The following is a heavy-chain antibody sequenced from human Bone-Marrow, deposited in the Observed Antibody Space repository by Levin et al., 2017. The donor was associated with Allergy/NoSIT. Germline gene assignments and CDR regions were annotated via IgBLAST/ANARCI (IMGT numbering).Heavy chain of an antibody. V-gene: IGHV6-1*01. CDR2: TYYRSKWYN. J-gene: IGHJ5*01. Sequence: SQTLSLTCAISGDSVSSNRVAWTWIRQSPSRGLEWLGRTYYRSKWYNDYAVSVKSRITINSDTSKNQFSLQLNSVTPEDTGVYYCAREERISSVHSFGWFDPWGQGTLVTVSS. CDR3: AREERISSVHSFGWFDP. D-gene: IGHD6-13*01. CDR1: GDSVSSNRVA.